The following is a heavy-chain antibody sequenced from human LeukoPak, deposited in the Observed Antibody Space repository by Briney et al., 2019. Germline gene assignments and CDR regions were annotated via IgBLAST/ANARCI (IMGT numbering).Heavy chain of an antibody. CDR3: AKKYSTGLDP. V-gene: IGHV3-30*02. CDR1: GFTFSTYG. D-gene: IGHD1-26*01. CDR2: IRYDGNIK. Sequence: GGSLRLSCAASGFTFSTYGIHWVRQAPGKGLEWVAFIRYDGNIKYYADSVKGRFTISRDNSKNTLYLQMNSLRAEDTAVYYCAKKYSTGLDPWGQGTLVTVSS. J-gene: IGHJ5*02.